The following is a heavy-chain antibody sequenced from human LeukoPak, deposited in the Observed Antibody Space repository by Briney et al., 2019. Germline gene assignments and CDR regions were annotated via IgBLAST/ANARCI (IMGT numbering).Heavy chain of an antibody. CDR1: GFTFDDYA. V-gene: IGHV3-23*01. CDR2: ISGSGGST. D-gene: IGHD5-24*01. CDR3: AKAERPAPFDY. Sequence: GGSLRLSCAASGFTFDDYAMHWVRQAPGKGLEWVSGISGSGGSTYYADSVKGRFTISRDNSKNTLYLQMNSLRAEDTAVYYCAKAERPAPFDYWGQGTLVTVSS. J-gene: IGHJ4*02.